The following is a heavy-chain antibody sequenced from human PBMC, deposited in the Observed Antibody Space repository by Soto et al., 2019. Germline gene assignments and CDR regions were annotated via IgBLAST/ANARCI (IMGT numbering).Heavy chain of an antibody. D-gene: IGHD5-18*01. CDR1: GITLSNDW. CDR3: ATPRPYSHGFGY. Sequence: EVQLVESGGGLVKPGGSLRLSCAASGITLSNDWMAWVRQAPGKGLEWVGRFKSKAEGSTTEYGSPVKDRFIISRDDSEITMVQQMHSLKSEDTAVYYCATPRPYSHGFGYWGQGTLVTVSS. J-gene: IGHJ4*02. V-gene: IGHV3-15*01. CDR2: FKSKAEGSTT.